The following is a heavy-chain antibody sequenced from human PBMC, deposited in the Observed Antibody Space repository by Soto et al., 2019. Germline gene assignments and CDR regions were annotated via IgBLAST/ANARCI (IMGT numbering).Heavy chain of an antibody. Sequence: EVQLLESGGGLARPGGSLRLSCVASGFIFSDYVMTWIRQAPGKGLEWVATISASGGNIEYTDSLKGRFTISRDNSKKTVYLQINGLTADDTAVHYCAKVAAGLGYFDLWGRGTLVTVSS. CDR2: ISASGGNI. D-gene: IGHD3-16*01. CDR3: AKVAAGLGYFDL. V-gene: IGHV3-23*01. J-gene: IGHJ2*01. CDR1: GFIFSDYV.